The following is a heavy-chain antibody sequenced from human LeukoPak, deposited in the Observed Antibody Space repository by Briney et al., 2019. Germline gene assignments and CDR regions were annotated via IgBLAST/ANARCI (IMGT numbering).Heavy chain of an antibody. CDR3: AKDKSGSYYGRYFDY. CDR1: GFTFDDYA. V-gene: IGHV3-9*03. D-gene: IGHD1-26*01. CDR2: ISWNSGSI. J-gene: IGHJ4*02. Sequence: PGRSLRLSCAASGFTFDDYAMHWVPPAPGKGLEGVLGISWNSGSIGYADSVKGRFTISRDNAKNSLYLQMNSLRAEGMALYYCAKDKSGSYYGRYFDYWGQGTLVTVSS.